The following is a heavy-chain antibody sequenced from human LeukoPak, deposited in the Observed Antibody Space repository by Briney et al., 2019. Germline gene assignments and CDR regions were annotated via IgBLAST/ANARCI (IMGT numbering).Heavy chain of an antibody. CDR3: AKVPVAGSTYFDY. J-gene: IGHJ4*02. D-gene: IGHD6-19*01. CDR2: ISGSGGST. V-gene: IGHV3-23*01. Sequence: GGSLRLSCAASGFTFSSYAMSWVRQAPGKGLEWVSAISGSGGSTNYADSVKGRFTISRDNSKNTLYLQMNSLRAEDTAVYYCAKVPVAGSTYFDYWGQGTLVTVSS. CDR1: GFTFSSYA.